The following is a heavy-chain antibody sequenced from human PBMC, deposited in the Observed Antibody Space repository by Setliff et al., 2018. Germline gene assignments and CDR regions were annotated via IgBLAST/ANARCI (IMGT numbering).Heavy chain of an antibody. Sequence: GGSLRLSCAASGFTLNTYGISWVRQAPGKELEWVTFIRSDGNKKYFGDSVKGRFSISRDNSKNTVYLQMNSLKIEDTAVYFCAKEQEITLVPGIIPDAFDPWGQGTMVTVSS. CDR3: AKEQEITLVPGIIPDAFDP. V-gene: IGHV3-30*02. CDR2: IRSDGNKK. J-gene: IGHJ3*01. CDR1: GFTLNTYG. D-gene: IGHD3-10*01.